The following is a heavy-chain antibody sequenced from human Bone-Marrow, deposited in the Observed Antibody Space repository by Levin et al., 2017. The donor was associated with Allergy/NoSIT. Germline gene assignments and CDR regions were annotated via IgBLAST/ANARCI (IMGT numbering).Heavy chain of an antibody. CDR2: ISSSGSTI. V-gene: IGHV3-48*01. Sequence: LSLTCAASGFTFSTYDMNWVRQAPGEGLEWVSYISSSGSTIYYADSVKGRFTISRDNAKNSLYLQLNSLRAEDTAVFYCAREGPRGGFDYWGQGTLVTASS. J-gene: IGHJ4*02. CDR3: AREGPRGGFDY. D-gene: IGHD3-10*01. CDR1: GFTFSTYD.